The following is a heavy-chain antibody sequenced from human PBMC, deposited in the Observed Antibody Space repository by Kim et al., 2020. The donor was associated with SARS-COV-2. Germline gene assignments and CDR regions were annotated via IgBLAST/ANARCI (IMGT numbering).Heavy chain of an antibody. CDR2: ISDYGGST. Sequence: GGSLRLSCAASGFTFSNHAMAWVRQAPGKGLEWVSTISDYGGSTYHVDSVKDRFTISRDNPKNTLYLQMNSLRAEDTAVYYCAKDHGVGYWYFDLWGRGTLVTVSS. V-gene: IGHV3-23*01. CDR1: GFTFSNHA. CDR3: AKDHGVGYWYFDL. D-gene: IGHD2-8*01. J-gene: IGHJ2*01.